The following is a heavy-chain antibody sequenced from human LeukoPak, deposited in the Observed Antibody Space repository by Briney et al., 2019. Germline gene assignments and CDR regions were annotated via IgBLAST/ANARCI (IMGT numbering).Heavy chain of an antibody. J-gene: IGHJ4*02. V-gene: IGHV4-59*08. CDR1: GGSISSYY. D-gene: IGHD3-10*01. CDR2: IYYSGGT. CDR3: ATLNYYGSGSYEDY. Sequence: NPSETLSLTCTVSGGSISSYYWSWIRQPPGKGLEWIGYIYYSGGTNYNLSLKSRVTISVDTSKNQFSLKLSSVTAADTAVYYCATLNYYGSGSYEDYWGQGTLVTVSS.